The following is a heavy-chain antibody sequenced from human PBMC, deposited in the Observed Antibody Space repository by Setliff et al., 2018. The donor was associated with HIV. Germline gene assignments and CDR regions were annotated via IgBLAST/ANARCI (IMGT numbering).Heavy chain of an antibody. CDR2: IHHTGYI. CDR3: ARILLYDSSAYFVNAFDI. D-gene: IGHD3-22*01. Sequence: SETLSLTCSVSGDSISSDFYIWIRQPPGKGLEWIGEIHHTGYINYHPSFKSRVTISVDTSKNQFYLKLSSVTAADTAVYYCARILLYDSSAYFVNAFDIWGQGTVVTVSS. CDR1: GDSISSDF. V-gene: IGHV4-34*10. J-gene: IGHJ3*02.